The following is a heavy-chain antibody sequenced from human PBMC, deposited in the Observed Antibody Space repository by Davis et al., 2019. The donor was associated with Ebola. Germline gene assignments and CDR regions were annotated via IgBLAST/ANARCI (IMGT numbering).Heavy chain of an antibody. D-gene: IGHD2-15*01. CDR3: ARDNRGGHFDY. V-gene: IGHV3-23*01. J-gene: IGHJ4*02. CDR1: VITFSSYA. Sequence: GESLKISCTDSVITFSSYAMTWVRQAPGKGLEWVSAISGSGGSTYYADSVKGRFTISRDNSKKTLYLQMNSLRAEDTAVYYCARDNRGGHFDYWGQGTLVTVSS. CDR2: ISGSGGST.